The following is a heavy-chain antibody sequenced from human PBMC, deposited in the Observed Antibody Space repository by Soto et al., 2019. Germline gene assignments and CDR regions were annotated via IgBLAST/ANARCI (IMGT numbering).Heavy chain of an antibody. Sequence: GSLRLSCAASGFPFSNYPMSWVRQAPGKGLEWVSSISGSGGTIYYADSVKGRFTISRDNSKNTLYLQMNSLRSDDTAVYYCAREGADQPLLSWGQGTLVTVS. V-gene: IGHV3-23*01. CDR2: ISGSGGTI. CDR3: AREGADQPLLS. D-gene: IGHD2-2*01. CDR1: GFPFSNYP. J-gene: IGHJ5*02.